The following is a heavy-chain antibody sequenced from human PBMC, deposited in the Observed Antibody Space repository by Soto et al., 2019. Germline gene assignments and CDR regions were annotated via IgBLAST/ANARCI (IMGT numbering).Heavy chain of an antibody. CDR3: ARDLFVVPAAASPFQPGYYGMDV. CDR1: GGSISSGGYY. D-gene: IGHD2-2*01. CDR2: IYYSGST. J-gene: IGHJ6*02. Sequence: PSETLSLTCTVSGGSISSGGYYWSWIRQHPGKGLEWIGYIYYSGSTYYNPSLKSRVTISVDTSKNQFSLKLSSVTAADTAVYYCARDLFVVPAAASPFQPGYYGMDVWGQGTTVTVSS. V-gene: IGHV4-31*03.